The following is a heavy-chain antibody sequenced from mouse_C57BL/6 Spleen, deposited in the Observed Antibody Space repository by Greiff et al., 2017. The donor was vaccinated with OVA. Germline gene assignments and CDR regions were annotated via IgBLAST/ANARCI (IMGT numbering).Heavy chain of an antibody. V-gene: IGHV1-82*01. CDR2: IYPGDGDT. J-gene: IGHJ2*01. CDR3: AILDSSGYVDY. CDR1: GYAFSSSW. Sequence: QVQLQQSGPELVKPGASVKISCKASGYAFSSSWMNWVKQRPGKGLEWIGRIYPGDGDTNYNGKFKGKATLTADKSSSPAYMQISSLTSEDSAVYFCAILDSSGYVDYWGQGTTLAVSS. D-gene: IGHD3-2*02.